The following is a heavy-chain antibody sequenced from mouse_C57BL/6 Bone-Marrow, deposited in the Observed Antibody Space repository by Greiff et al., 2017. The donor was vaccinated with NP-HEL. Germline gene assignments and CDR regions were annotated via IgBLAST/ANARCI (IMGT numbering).Heavy chain of an antibody. V-gene: IGHV5-15*01. CDR3: ARHVSSFYWYCDV. J-gene: IGHJ1*03. Sequence: EVQLVESGGGLVQPGGSLKLSCAASGFTFSDYGMAWVRQAPRKGPEWVAFFSNLAYSIYYADTVKGRFTISRENAKNTLDLEMSSLRSEDTAMDYCARHVSSFYWYCDVWGTGTTVTVSS. CDR2: FSNLAYSI. D-gene: IGHD1-1*01. CDR1: GFTFSDYG.